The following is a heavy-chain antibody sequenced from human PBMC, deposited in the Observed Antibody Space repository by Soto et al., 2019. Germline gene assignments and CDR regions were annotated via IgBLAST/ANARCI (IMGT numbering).Heavy chain of an antibody. V-gene: IGHV3-33*01. D-gene: IGHD3-22*01. Sequence: QVQLVESGGGVVQPGRSLRLSCAASGFTFSSYGMHWARQAPGKGLEWVAGIWYDGSNKYYADSVKGRFTISRDNSKNTLFLQMNSLRAEDTAVYYCARDSSGYYLNAWGQGTLVTVSS. CDR1: GFTFSSYG. CDR3: ARDSSGYYLNA. CDR2: IWYDGSNK. J-gene: IGHJ5*02.